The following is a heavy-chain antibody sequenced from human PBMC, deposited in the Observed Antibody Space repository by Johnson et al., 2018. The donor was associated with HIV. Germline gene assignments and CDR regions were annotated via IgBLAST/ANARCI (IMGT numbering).Heavy chain of an antibody. Sequence: QVQLVESGGGVVQPGRSLRLSCAASEFTFSTFSRNAMHWVRQAPGKGLEWVAVISYDGTNKYYADPVKGRFTVSRDNSKNTLYLQMNSLRAEDTAVYYCARVWTTVDGLGFDIWGQGTVVTVSS. J-gene: IGHJ3*02. V-gene: IGHV3-30-3*01. CDR1: EFTFSTFSRNA. D-gene: IGHD6-19*01. CDR2: ISYDGTNK. CDR3: ARVWTTVDGLGFDI.